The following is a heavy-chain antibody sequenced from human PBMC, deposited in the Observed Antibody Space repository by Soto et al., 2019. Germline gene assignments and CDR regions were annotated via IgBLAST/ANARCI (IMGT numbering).Heavy chain of an antibody. J-gene: IGHJ5*02. V-gene: IGHV4-59*08. D-gene: IGHD6-13*01. CDR2: IYYSGST. CDR1: GGSLSIYY. CDR3: ARAKAPLYSSSWYWFDP. Sequence: SETLSLTCPVSGGSLSIYYLSWIRPPPGKGLEWIGYIYYSGSTNYNPSLKSRVTISVDTSKNQFSLKLSSVTAADTAVYYCARAKAPLYSSSWYWFDPWGQGTLVTVSS.